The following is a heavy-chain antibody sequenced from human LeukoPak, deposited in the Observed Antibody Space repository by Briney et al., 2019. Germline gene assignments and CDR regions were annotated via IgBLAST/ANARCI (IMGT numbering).Heavy chain of an antibody. D-gene: IGHD2-15*01. V-gene: IGHV4-59*08. CDR3: ARRERSGSPFQD. J-gene: IGHJ1*01. Sequence: PSETLPLTCTVSGGSISTYYWSWIRQPPGKGLEWIGYIYYSGNTDYNPSLKSRVTISVDTSKNQVSLKLSSVTAADTAVYYCARRERSGSPFQDWGQGTLVTVSS. CDR2: IYYSGNT. CDR1: GGSISTYY.